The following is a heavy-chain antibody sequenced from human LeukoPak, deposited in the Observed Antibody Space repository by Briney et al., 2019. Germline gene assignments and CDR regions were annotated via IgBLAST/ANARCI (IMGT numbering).Heavy chain of an antibody. V-gene: IGHV3-74*01. D-gene: IGHD3-22*01. CDR3: ARGPGSSGGAYVGDY. Sequence: GSLILSCAASGFTFSYHWMHWVRQVPGKGPVWVSRIDGGGSSISYADSVKGRFSISRDNGKGNLYLHMNSLRVEDTGVYYCARGPGSSGGAYVGDYWGHGSLVTVSS. J-gene: IGHJ4*01. CDR2: IDGGGSSI. CDR1: GFTFSYHW.